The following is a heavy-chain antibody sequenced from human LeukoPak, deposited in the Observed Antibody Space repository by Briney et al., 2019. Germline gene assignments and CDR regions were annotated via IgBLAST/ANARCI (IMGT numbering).Heavy chain of an antibody. CDR2: INPNSGGT. J-gene: IGHJ6*02. CDR3: ARDPYGDYYGMDV. Sequence: ASVKVSCKASGYTFTGYYIHWVRQAPGQGLEWMGWINPNSGGTNYAQKFQGRVTMTRDTSISTAYMELSRLRYDDAAVYYCARDPYGDYYGMDVWGQGTTVTVSS. CDR1: GYTFTGYY. D-gene: IGHD4-17*01. V-gene: IGHV1-2*02.